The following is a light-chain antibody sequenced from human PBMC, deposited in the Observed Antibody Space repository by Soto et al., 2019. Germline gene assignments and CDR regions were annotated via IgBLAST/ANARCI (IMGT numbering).Light chain of an antibody. CDR3: QQFNNWPHT. CDR2: VAS. CDR1: QSVNQK. Sequence: EIVLTQSPATLSVSPVEGATLSCRASQSVNQKLGWYQQKPGQAPRLLIYVASYRATGIPARFSGSGSGTEYTLTISNLQAEDFAVYYCQQFNNWPHTFGQGTRLEIK. J-gene: IGKJ5*01. V-gene: IGKV3-15*01.